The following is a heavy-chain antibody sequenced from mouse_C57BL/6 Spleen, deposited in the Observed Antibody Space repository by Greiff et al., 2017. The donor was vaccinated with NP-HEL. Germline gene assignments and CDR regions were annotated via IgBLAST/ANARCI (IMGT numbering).Heavy chain of an antibody. Sequence: QVQLKQSGAELVKPGASVKISCKASGYAFSSYWMNWVKQRPGKGLEWIGQIYPGDGDTTYNGKFKGKATLTADKSSSTAYMQLSSLTSEDSAVYFCARSPLTGTRAMDYWGQGTSVTVSS. D-gene: IGHD4-1*01. CDR1: GYAFSSYW. V-gene: IGHV1-80*01. CDR2: IYPGDGDT. CDR3: ARSPLTGTRAMDY. J-gene: IGHJ4*01.